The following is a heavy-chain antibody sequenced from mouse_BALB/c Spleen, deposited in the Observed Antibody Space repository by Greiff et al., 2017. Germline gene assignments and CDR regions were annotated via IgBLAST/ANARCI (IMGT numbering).Heavy chain of an antibody. V-gene: IGHV14-3*02. Sequence: VQLKESGAELVKPGASVKLSCTASGFNIKDTYMHWVKQRPEQGLEWIGRIDPANGNTKYDPKFQGKATITADTSSNTAYLQLSSLTSQDTAVYYCARSYSFDYWGQGTTLTVSS. CDR2: IDPANGNT. CDR3: ARSYSFDY. J-gene: IGHJ2*01. CDR1: GFNIKDTY. D-gene: IGHD1-1*01.